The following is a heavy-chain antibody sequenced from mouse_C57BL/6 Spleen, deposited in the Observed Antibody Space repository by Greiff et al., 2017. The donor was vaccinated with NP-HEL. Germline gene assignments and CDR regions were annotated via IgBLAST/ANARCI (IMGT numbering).Heavy chain of an antibody. D-gene: IGHD2-4*01. CDR1: GYTFTSYW. J-gene: IGHJ4*01. V-gene: IGHV1-52*01. CDR2: IDPSDSET. CDR3: AREDYDYDEGYAMDY. Sequence: VQLQQPGAELVRPGSSVKLSCKASGYTFTSYWMHWVKQRPIQGLEWIGNIDPSDSETHYNQKFKDKATLTVDKSSSTAYMQLSSLTSEDSAVYYCAREDYDYDEGYAMDYWGQGTSVTVSS.